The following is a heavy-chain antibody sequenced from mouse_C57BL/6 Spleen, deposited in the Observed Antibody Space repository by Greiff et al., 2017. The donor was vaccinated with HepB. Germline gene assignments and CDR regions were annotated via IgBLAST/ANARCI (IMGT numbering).Heavy chain of an antibody. CDR2: IYPRSGNT. V-gene: IGHV1-81*01. D-gene: IGHD1-1*01. CDR1: GYTFTSYG. Sequence: VQLQESGAELARPGASVKLSCKASGYTFTSYGISWVKQRTGQGLEWIGEIYPRSGNTYYNEKFKGKATLTADKSSSTAYMELRSLTSEDSAVYFCARSGYYGSSYDAMDYWGQGTSVTVSS. CDR3: ARSGYYGSSYDAMDY. J-gene: IGHJ4*01.